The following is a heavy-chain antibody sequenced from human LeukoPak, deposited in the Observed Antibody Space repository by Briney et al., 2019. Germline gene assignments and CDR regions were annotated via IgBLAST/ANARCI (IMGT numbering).Heavy chain of an antibody. D-gene: IGHD5-24*01. CDR1: GGSISSYY. CDR2: IYTSGST. V-gene: IGHV4-4*07. J-gene: IGHJ3*02. CDR3: ARDQSEERFGAFDI. Sequence: PSETLSLTCTVSGGSISSYYWSWIRQPAGKGLEWIGRIYTSGSTNYNPSLKSRVTMSVDTSKNQFSLKLSSVTAADTAVYYCARDQSEERFGAFDIWGQGTMVTVSS.